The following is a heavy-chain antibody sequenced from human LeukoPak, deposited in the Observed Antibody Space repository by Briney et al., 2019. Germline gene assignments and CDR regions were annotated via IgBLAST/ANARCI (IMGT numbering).Heavy chain of an antibody. Sequence: SETLSLTCAVYGGSFSGYYWSWIRQPPGKGLEWIGEINHSGSTNYNPSLKSRVTISVDASKNQFSLKLSSVTAADTAVYYCAANSSGRWGQGTLVTVSS. J-gene: IGHJ4*02. V-gene: IGHV4-34*01. CDR2: INHSGST. D-gene: IGHD4-23*01. CDR3: AANSSGR. CDR1: GGSFSGYY.